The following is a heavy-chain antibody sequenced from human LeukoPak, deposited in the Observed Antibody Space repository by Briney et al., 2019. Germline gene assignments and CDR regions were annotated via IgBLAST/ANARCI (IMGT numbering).Heavy chain of an antibody. CDR1: GGSISSGSYF. J-gene: IGHJ4*02. Sequence: SETLSLTCTVSGGSISSGSYFWSWIRQPAGKGLEWIGSIYHSGSTYYNPSLKSRVTISVDTSKNQFSLKLSSVTAADTAVYYCARGQWLVRVDYWGQGTLVTVSS. V-gene: IGHV4-39*07. CDR2: IYHSGST. CDR3: ARGQWLVRVDY. D-gene: IGHD6-19*01.